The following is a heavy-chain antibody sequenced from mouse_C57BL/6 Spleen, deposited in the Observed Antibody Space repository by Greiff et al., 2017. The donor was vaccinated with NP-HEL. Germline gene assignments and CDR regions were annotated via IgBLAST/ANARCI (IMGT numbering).Heavy chain of an antibody. CDR2: IDPETGGT. D-gene: IGHD2-5*01. Sequence: QVQLQQSGAELVRPGASVTLSCKASGYTFTDYEMHWVKQTPVHGLEWIGAIDPETGGTAYNQKFKGKAILTADKSSSTAYMELRSLTSEDSAVYYCTRLESYSNPYAMDYWGQGTSVTVSS. CDR3: TRLESYSNPYAMDY. J-gene: IGHJ4*01. V-gene: IGHV1-15*01. CDR1: GYTFTDYE.